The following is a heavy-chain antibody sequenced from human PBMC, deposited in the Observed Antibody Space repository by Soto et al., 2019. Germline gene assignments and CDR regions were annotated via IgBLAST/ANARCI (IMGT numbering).Heavy chain of an antibody. Sequence: QVQLVESGGGLVKPGGSLRLSCAASGFSFSDSYMSWVRQAPGKGLEWVAYISGSSGYTGYADSVKGRFTISRDNAKNALYLQMNSLRVGDTAVYYCARDRGGDGPPDVWCQGTTVTVSS. V-gene: IGHV3-11*06. D-gene: IGHD3-10*01. CDR3: ARDRGGDGPPDV. CDR2: ISGSSGYT. CDR1: GFSFSDSY. J-gene: IGHJ6*02.